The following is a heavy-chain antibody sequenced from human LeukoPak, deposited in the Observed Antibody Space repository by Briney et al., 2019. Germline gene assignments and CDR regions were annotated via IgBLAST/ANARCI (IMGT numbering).Heavy chain of an antibody. V-gene: IGHV3-7*01. D-gene: IGHD1-26*01. CDR3: ARDRAVGAPDAFDI. CDR1: GFTFSSYW. Sequence: AGGSLRLSCAASGFTFSSYWMSWVRQAPGKGLEWVANIKQDGSEKYYVDSVKGRFTISRDNAKNSLYLQMNSLRAEDTAVYYCARDRAVGAPDAFDIWGQGTMVTVSS. CDR2: IKQDGSEK. J-gene: IGHJ3*02.